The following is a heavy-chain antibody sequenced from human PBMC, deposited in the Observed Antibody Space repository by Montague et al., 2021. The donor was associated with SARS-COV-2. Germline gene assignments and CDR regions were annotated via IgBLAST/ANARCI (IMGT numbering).Heavy chain of an antibody. CDR1: GGSISSYY. CDR2: IYYSGST. Sequence: SETLSLTCTVSGGSISSYYWSWIRQPPGKGLEWIGYIYYSGSTNYNPSLKSRVTISVDTSRNQFSLRLSSVTAADTSAYYCARLPLVSSWSRAAGYYYYGTDVWGQGTTVTVSS. V-gene: IGHV4-59*08. D-gene: IGHD6-13*01. J-gene: IGHJ6*02. CDR3: ARLPLVSSWSRAAGYYYYGTDV.